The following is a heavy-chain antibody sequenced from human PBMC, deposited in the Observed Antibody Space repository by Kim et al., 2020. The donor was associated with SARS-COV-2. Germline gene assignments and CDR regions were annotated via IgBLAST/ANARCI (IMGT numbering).Heavy chain of an antibody. D-gene: IGHD3-10*01. J-gene: IGHJ4*02. Sequence: YRPALKGRVTISVDTSTNLFSLKLSSVTAADTAVYCCARGVVSSGGFFDYWGQGTLVTVSS. CDR3: ARGVVSSGGFFDY. V-gene: IGHV4-39*07.